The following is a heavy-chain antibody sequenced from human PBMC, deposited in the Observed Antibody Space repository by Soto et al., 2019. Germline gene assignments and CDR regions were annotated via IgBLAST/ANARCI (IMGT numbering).Heavy chain of an antibody. CDR1: GGTFSSYA. D-gene: IGHD4-17*01. V-gene: IGHV1-69*13. J-gene: IGHJ4*02. Sequence: GASVKVSCKASGGTFSSYAIIWVRQAPGQGLEWMGGIIPIFGTANYAQKFQGRVTITADESTSTAYMELSSLRSEDTAVYYCARGTYYGETDYWGQGTLVTVSS. CDR2: IIPIFGTA. CDR3: ARGTYYGETDY.